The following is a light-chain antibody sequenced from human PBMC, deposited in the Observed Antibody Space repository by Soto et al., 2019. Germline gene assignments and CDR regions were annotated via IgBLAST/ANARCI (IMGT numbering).Light chain of an antibody. CDR2: AAS. CDR1: QSIRSY. V-gene: IGKV1-39*01. CDR3: QQSYSNPRT. Sequence: IQMTQSPSCLAASVGGRFTITCRASQSIRSYLNWYQQKPGKAPKVLXYAASSLQSGVPSRFSGSGSGTDFTLTISSLQPEDFETYYCQQSYSNPRTFGQGTKVDIK. J-gene: IGKJ1*01.